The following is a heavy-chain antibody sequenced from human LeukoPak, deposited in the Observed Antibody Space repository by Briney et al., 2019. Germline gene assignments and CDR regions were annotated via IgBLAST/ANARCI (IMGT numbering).Heavy chain of an antibody. J-gene: IGHJ5*02. V-gene: IGHV4-39*01. CDR3: ARHRGYYDILTGYFLWFDP. Sequence: SETLSLTCTVSGGSISSSSYYWGWIRQPPGKGLEWIGSIYYSGSTYYNPSLKSRVTISVDTSKNQFSLKLSSVTAADTAVYYCARHRGYYDILTGYFLWFDPWGQGTLVTVSS. CDR1: GGSISSSSYY. CDR2: IYYSGST. D-gene: IGHD3-9*01.